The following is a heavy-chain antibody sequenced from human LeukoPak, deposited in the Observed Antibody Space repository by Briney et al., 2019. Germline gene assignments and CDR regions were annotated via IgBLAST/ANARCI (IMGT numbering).Heavy chain of an antibody. CDR3: ARVSGDSSGYYPRPFDY. J-gene: IGHJ4*02. D-gene: IGHD3-22*01. Sequence: PSETLSLTCTVSGGSISSSSNYWGWIRQPPGKGLEWIGNIFFSGSTYYNPSLKSRVTISVDTSKSKFSLNLSSVTAADTAVYYCARVSGDSSGYYPRPFDYWGQGTLVIVSS. CDR1: GGSISSSSNY. CDR2: IFFSGST. V-gene: IGHV4-39*07.